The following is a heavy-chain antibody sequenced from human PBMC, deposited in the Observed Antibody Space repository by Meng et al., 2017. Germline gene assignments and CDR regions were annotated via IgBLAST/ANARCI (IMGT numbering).Heavy chain of an antibody. CDR2: INPNSGGT. CDR1: GYTFTGYY. J-gene: IGHJ5*02. Sequence: QVQLVQSGAEVKKPGASMKVSCKASGYTFTGYYMHWVRQAPGQGLEWMGRINPNSGGTNYAQKFQGRVTMTRDTSISTAYMELSRLRSDDTAVYYCARALIVVANWFDPWGQGTLVTVSS. V-gene: IGHV1-2*06. D-gene: IGHD3-22*01. CDR3: ARALIVVANWFDP.